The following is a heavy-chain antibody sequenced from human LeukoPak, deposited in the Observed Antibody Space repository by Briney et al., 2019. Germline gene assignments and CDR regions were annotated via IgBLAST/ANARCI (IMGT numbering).Heavy chain of an antibody. V-gene: IGHV3-7*01. J-gene: IGHJ4*02. D-gene: IGHD5-24*01. Sequence: PGGSLRLSCAASGFTFTTYWMGWVRQAPGKGPEWVANINQVGSSKYFVDSVKGRFIISRDNAKNSLYLQMNSLRDEDTAVYYCENLGPPGRDHYLESWGQGTMVTVSS. CDR1: GFTFTTYW. CDR2: INQVGSSK. CDR3: ENLGPPGRDHYLES.